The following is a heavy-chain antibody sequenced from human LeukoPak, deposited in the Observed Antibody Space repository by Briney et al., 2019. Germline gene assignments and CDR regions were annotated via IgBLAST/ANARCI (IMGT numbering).Heavy chain of an antibody. CDR1: GGSISSGGYY. J-gene: IGHJ4*02. CDR3: ASNPGSGWIDY. CDR2: IYYSGST. V-gene: IGHV4-31*03. Sequence: SQTLSLTCTVSGGSISSGGYYWSWIRQHPGKGLEWIGYIYYSGSTYYNPSLKSRVTISVDTSENQFSLKLSSVTAADTAVYYCASNPGSGWIDYWGQGTLVTVSS. D-gene: IGHD6-19*01.